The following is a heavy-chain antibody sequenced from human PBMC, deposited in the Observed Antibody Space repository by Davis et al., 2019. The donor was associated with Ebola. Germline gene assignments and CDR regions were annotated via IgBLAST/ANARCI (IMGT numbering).Heavy chain of an antibody. J-gene: IGHJ6*03. Sequence: GESLKISCAASGFTFSNAWMSWVRQAPGKGLEWVGRIKSKTDGGTTDYAAPVKGRFTISRDDSKNTLYLQMNSLKTEDTAVYYCTTEYYYDSSGYFTGIHYYYYMDVWGKGTTVTVSS. CDR1: GFTFSNAW. D-gene: IGHD3-22*01. CDR3: TTEYYYDSSGYFTGIHYYYYMDV. CDR2: IKSKTDGGTT. V-gene: IGHV3-15*01.